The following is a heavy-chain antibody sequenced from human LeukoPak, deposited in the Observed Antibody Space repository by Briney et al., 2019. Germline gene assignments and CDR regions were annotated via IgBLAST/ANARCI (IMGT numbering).Heavy chain of an antibody. J-gene: IGHJ4*02. CDR2: VSGTGSTT. Sequence: GGSLRLSCAASGFTFSDYHMTWIRQTQGKALESIAYVSGTGSTTFYADSVKGRFTVSRDNAKGSLYLQMNSLRAEDSAVYYCARDLPYYTYGSTDYWGQGTLVTVSS. V-gene: IGHV3-11*01. CDR3: ARDLPYYTYGSTDY. D-gene: IGHD5-18*01. CDR1: GFTFSDYH.